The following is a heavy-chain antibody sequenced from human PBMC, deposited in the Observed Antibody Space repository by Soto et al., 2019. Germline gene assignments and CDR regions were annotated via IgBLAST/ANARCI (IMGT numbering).Heavy chain of an antibody. Sequence: GGSLRLSCAASGFTFSSYGMHWVRQAPGKGLEWVAVIWYDGSNKYYADSVKGRFTISRDNSKNTLYLQMNSLIAEDTAVYYCARGGDYYYGMDVWGQGTTVTVSS. CDR2: IWYDGSNK. J-gene: IGHJ6*02. CDR3: ARGGDYYYGMDV. CDR1: GFTFSSYG. V-gene: IGHV3-33*01.